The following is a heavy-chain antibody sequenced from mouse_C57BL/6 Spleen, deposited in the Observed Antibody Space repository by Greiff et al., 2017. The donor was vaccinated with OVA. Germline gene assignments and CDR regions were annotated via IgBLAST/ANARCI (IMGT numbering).Heavy chain of an antibody. CDR3: ARKEDWYFDV. Sequence: EVQLQQSGAELVKPGASVKLSCTASGFNIKDYYMHWVKQRAEQGLEWIGRIDPEDGETKYAPKFQGKATITADTSSNTAYLQLSSLISEDTAVYYCARKEDWYFDVWGTGTTVTVSS. V-gene: IGHV14-2*01. J-gene: IGHJ1*03. CDR2: IDPEDGET. CDR1: GFNIKDYY.